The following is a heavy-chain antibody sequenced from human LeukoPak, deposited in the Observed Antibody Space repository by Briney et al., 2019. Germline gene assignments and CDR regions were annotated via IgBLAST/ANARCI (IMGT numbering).Heavy chain of an antibody. D-gene: IGHD6-19*01. CDR3: ARGRGSSGWLSRAAGYYFDY. V-gene: IGHV1-8*01. J-gene: IGHJ4*02. CDR1: GYTFTSYD. Sequence: RASVKVSYKASGYTFTSYDINWVRQATGQGLEWMGWMNPNSGNTGYAQKFQGRVTMTRNTSISTAYMELRSLRSEDTAVYYCARGRGSSGWLSRAAGYYFDYWGQGTLVTVSS. CDR2: MNPNSGNT.